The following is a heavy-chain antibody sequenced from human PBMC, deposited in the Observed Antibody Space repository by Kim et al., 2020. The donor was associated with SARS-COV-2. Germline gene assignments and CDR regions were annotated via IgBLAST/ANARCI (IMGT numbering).Heavy chain of an antibody. CDR2: TYYMSKWRF. Sequence: SQTLSLTCAISGDSVSSDSGAWDWIRQSPSRGLEWLGRTYYMSKWRFDYAVSVKSRIAINIDTSKNQFSLQLNSVTPEDTAVYYCARSPKHIVVVPAIGWFDTWGQGSLVTVSS. J-gene: IGHJ5*02. D-gene: IGHD2-21*02. V-gene: IGHV6-1*01. CDR3: ARSPKHIVVVPAIGWFDT. CDR1: GDSVSSDSGA.